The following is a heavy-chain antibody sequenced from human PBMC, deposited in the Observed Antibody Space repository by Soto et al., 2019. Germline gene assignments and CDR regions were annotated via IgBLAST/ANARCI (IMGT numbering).Heavy chain of an antibody. J-gene: IGHJ6*02. Sequence: PGGALRLSCAASGFTFSSYAMSWVRQAPGKGLEWVSAISGSGGSTYYADSVKGRFTISRDNSKNTLYLQMNSLRAEDTVVYYWFYDILTGYYVGMDVWGQGTTLTIS. V-gene: IGHV3-23*01. CDR1: GFTFSSYA. CDR2: ISGSGGST. D-gene: IGHD3-9*01. CDR3: FYDILTGYYVGMDV.